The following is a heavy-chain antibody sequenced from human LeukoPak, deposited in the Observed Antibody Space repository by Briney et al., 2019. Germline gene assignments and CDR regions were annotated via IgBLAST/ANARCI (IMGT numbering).Heavy chain of an antibody. CDR2: ISGSGGST. Sequence: GGTLRLSCAASGFTFSSYGMSWVRQAPGKGLEWVSAISGSGGSTYYADSVKGRFTISRDNAKNTLYLQMNSLRAEDTAVYYCARGGGYSYGSFDYWGQGTLVTVSS. J-gene: IGHJ4*02. CDR1: GFTFSSYG. V-gene: IGHV3-23*01. D-gene: IGHD5-18*01. CDR3: ARGGGYSYGSFDY.